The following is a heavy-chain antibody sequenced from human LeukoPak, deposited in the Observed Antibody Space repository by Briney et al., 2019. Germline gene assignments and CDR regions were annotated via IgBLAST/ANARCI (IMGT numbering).Heavy chain of an antibody. CDR1: GGSFSGYY. CDR3: ARIPYCSSTSCYFPNAFDI. J-gene: IGHJ3*02. V-gene: IGHV4-34*01. CDR2: INHSGST. Sequence: PSETLSLTCDVYGGSFSGYYWSWIRQPPGKGLEWIGEINHSGSTNYNPSLKSRVTISVDTSKNQFSLKLSSVTAADTAVYYCARIPYCSSTSCYFPNAFDIWGQGTMVTVSS. D-gene: IGHD2-2*01.